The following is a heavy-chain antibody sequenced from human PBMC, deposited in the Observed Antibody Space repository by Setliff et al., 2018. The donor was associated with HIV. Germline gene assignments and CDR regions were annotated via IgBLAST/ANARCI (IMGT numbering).Heavy chain of an antibody. J-gene: IGHJ6*02. D-gene: IGHD6-19*01. CDR3: ARLGSGWSDSYYYAMDV. V-gene: IGHV1-18*01. CDR1: GYTFTTYG. Sequence: ASVKVSCKASGYTFTTYGISWVRQAPGHGLEWMGWISPYIGHTNYAQNFQGRVTMTIDTSTSTAYMELRSLRSDDTAVYFRARLGSGWSDSYYYAMDVWGQGTTVTVS. CDR2: ISPYIGHT.